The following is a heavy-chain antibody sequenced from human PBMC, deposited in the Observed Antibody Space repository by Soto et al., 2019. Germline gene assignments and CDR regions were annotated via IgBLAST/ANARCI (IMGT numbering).Heavy chain of an antibody. J-gene: IGHJ4*02. CDR2: ISGSGAST. D-gene: IGHD3-16*01. V-gene: IGHV3-23*01. CDR3: AKDGGY. Sequence: GGSPRLSCAASGCTFSIYAMSWVLQAPGKGLEWISTISGSGASTYYADSVKGRSTISRDNSKNTLYLEMNSLRVEDTAVYYCAKDGGYWGQGALVTVSS. CDR1: GCTFSIYA.